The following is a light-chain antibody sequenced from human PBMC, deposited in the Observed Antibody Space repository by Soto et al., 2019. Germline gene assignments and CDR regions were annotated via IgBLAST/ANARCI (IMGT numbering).Light chain of an antibody. V-gene: IGKV2-28*01. Sequence: DIVMTQYPLSLPVTPGEPASISCRSSQSLLHSNGYNYLDWYLQKPGQSSQLLIYLGSNRASGVPDRFSGSGSGTDFTLKISRVEAEDVGVYYCMQALQPSLTFGGGTKVDIK. J-gene: IGKJ4*01. CDR3: MQALQPSLT. CDR1: QSLLHSNGYNY. CDR2: LGS.